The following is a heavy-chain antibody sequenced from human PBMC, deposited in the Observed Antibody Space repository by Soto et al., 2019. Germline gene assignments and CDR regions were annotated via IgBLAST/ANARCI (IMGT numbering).Heavy chain of an antibody. CDR3: GAYDSSGYI. D-gene: IGHD3-22*01. J-gene: IGHJ4*02. V-gene: IGHV4-59*08. Sequence: PSETLSLTCNFSGSSMGNYFWELIRQSPGKGLEWIGYIYYSGTTYYNPSLKSRVTMSVDTSKNQFSLKLSSVTAADTAVYYCGAYDSSGYIWGQGTLVTVS. CDR2: IYYSGTT. CDR1: GSSMGNYF.